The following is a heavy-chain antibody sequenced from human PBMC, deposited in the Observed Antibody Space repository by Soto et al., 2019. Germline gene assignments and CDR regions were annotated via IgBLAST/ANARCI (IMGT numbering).Heavy chain of an antibody. V-gene: IGHV3-7*01. CDR3: ARRRPPYSSSWYEYYFDY. Sequence: EVQLVESGGGLVQPGGSLRLSCAASGFTFSSYWMSWVRQAPGKGLEWVANIKQDGSGKYYVDSVKGRFTISRDNAKNSLYLQMNSLRAEDTAVYYCARRRPPYSSSWYEYYFDYWGQGTLVTVSS. CDR1: GFTFSSYW. J-gene: IGHJ4*02. CDR2: IKQDGSGK. D-gene: IGHD6-13*01.